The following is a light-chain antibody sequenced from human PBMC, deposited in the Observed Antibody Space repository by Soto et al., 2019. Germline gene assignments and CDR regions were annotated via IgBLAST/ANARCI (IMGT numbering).Light chain of an antibody. CDR2: NNS. CDR3: AAWDDSLSGLV. Sequence: QAVVTQPPSASGTPGQRVTISCSGSRSNIGSNTVSWFQQLPGTAPKLLIYNNSQRPSGVPDRFSASKSGTSASLAISGLQSEDEADYYCAAWDDSLSGLVFGTGTKLTVL. CDR1: RSNIGSNT. V-gene: IGLV1-44*01. J-gene: IGLJ1*01.